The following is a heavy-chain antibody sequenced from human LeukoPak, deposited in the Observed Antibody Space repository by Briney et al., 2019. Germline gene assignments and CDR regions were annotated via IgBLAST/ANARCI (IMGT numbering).Heavy chain of an antibody. CDR3: ARVSSTRVDY. CDR1: GGSFSGYY. D-gene: IGHD3-10*01. J-gene: IGHJ4*02. Sequence: SETLSLTCAVYGGSFSGYYWSWIRQPPGKGLEWIGEINHSGSTNYNPSLKSRVTISVDTSKNQFSLKLSSVTAADTAVYYCARVSSTRVDYWGQGTLVTVSS. V-gene: IGHV4-34*01. CDR2: INHSGST.